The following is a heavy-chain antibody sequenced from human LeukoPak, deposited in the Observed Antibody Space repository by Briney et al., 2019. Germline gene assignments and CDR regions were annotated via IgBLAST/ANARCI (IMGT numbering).Heavy chain of an antibody. CDR3: AKDLAVAGDSFDY. D-gene: IGHD6-19*01. CDR2: MSGSGDGI. CDR1: GFTFSSYA. V-gene: IGHV3-23*01. J-gene: IGHJ4*02. Sequence: GGSLRLSCAASGFTFSSYAMSWVRQAPGKGLEWVSVMSGSGDGIYYAESVKGRFTISRDNSKNTLYLQMNSLRVEDTAVYYCAKDLAVAGDSFDYWGQGTLVTVSS.